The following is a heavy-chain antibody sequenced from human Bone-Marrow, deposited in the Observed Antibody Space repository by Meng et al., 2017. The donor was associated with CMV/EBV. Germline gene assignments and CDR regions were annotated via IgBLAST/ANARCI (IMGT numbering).Heavy chain of an antibody. CDR3: ARGHEHYGMDV. Sequence: SETLSPTCAVYGGSFSGYYWSWIRQPPGKGLEWIGEINHSGSTNYNPSPKSRDTISVDTSKNQFSLKLRSVTAADTAVYYCARGHEHYGMDVWGQGTTVTVSS. V-gene: IGHV4-34*01. CDR2: INHSGST. CDR1: GGSFSGYY. J-gene: IGHJ6*02.